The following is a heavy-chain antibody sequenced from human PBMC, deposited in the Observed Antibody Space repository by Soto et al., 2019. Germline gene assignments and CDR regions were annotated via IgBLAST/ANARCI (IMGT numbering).Heavy chain of an antibody. Sequence: SETLSLTCAVSGGSIISDGYSWSWIRQPPGKGLQWIGHIYEGGNTYYTPSLESRVAISTYKSKNQFSLRLSSVPAADTAVYYCVRRSPEDAFDIWGQGTMVTVSS. V-gene: IGHV4-30-2*01. J-gene: IGHJ3*02. CDR1: GGSIISDGYS. CDR2: IYEGGNT. CDR3: VRRSPEDAFDI.